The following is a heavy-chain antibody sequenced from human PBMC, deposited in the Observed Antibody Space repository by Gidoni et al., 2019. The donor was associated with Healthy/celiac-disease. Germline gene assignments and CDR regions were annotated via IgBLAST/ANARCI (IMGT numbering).Heavy chain of an antibody. V-gene: IGHV1-8*01. CDR2: MNPNSGNT. CDR3: ARVFFRRSIFVGRINWFDP. J-gene: IGHJ5*02. Sequence: QVQLVQSGAEVKKPGASVKVSCKASGYTFTSYDINWVRQATGQGLEWMGWMNPNSGNTGYAQKFQGRVTMTRNTSISTAYMELSSLRSEDTAVYYCARVFFRRSIFVGRINWFDPWGQGTLVTVSS. CDR1: GYTFTSYD. D-gene: IGHD3-3*01.